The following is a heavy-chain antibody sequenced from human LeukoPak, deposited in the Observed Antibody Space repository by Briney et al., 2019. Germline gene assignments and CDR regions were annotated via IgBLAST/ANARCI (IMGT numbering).Heavy chain of an antibody. CDR2: ISNDERNK. CDR1: GFTFSTYA. Sequence: GGSLRLSCAASGFTFSTYATNWVRQAPGKGLEWVAVISNDERNKYYTDSVKGRFTISRDNSKNTVYLQMNSLRTEDTAVYYCARPSPPGDGYNPCDYWGPGALVIVSS. CDR3: ARPSPPGDGYNPCDY. V-gene: IGHV3-30*04. D-gene: IGHD5-24*01. J-gene: IGHJ4*02.